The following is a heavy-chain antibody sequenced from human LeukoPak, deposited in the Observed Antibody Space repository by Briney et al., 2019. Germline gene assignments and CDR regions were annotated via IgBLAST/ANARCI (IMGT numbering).Heavy chain of an antibody. CDR2: INHSGST. Sequence: SETLCLTCAVSGGSFSGYYWSWVRQPPGKGLEWIGEINHSGSTNYNPSLKSRVTISVDTSKNQFTLKLSSVTAADTAVYYCARGARSIVGATRFKLVYWGQGTMVTVSS. D-gene: IGHD1-26*01. J-gene: IGHJ4*02. CDR1: GGSFSGYY. CDR3: ARGARSIVGATRFKLVY. V-gene: IGHV4-34*01.